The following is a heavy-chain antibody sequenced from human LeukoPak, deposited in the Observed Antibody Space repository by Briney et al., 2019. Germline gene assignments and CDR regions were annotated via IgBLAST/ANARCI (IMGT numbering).Heavy chain of an antibody. CDR1: GGSISSSSYY. CDR3: ARRSGKAVAGVNWFDP. J-gene: IGHJ5*02. V-gene: IGHV4-39*07. CDR2: IYYSGST. Sequence: SETLSLTCTVSGGSISSSSYYWGWIRQPPGKGLEWIGSIYYSGSTYYNPPLKSRVTISVDTSKNQFSLKFNSVTAADTAVYYCARRSGKAVAGVNWFDPWGQGTLVIVSS. D-gene: IGHD6-19*01.